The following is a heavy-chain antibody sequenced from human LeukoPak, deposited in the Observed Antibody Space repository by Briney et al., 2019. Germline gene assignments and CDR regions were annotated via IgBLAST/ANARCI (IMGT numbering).Heavy chain of an antibody. CDR3: AKKGGQLWARVDQ. Sequence: PSETLSLTRAVSVGPHGIYYTSWIPHPPGKGLEWIACIDYSGSTTYSPALESRLTMSLDRSNYRLSLRLSSVTAAVTAVYYWAKKGGQLWARVDQWGQGSLFTVSS. CDR2: IDYSGST. CDR1: VGPHGIYY. V-gene: IGHV4-59*08. J-gene: IGHJ4*02. D-gene: IGHD5-18*01.